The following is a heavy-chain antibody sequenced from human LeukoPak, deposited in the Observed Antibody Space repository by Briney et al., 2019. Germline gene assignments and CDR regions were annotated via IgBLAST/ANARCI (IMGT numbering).Heavy chain of an antibody. CDR3: ERNTHNILTGYYHFDY. J-gene: IGHJ4*02. V-gene: IGHV1-18*01. CDR1: GYPFTNYD. D-gene: IGHD3-9*01. CDR2: ISAYNGNT. Sequence: ASVKVSCRASGYPFTNYDISWVRQAPGQGLEWMGWISAYNGNTNYAQEFEGRVPITTDTSTSTAYMELRSLSSEDTGVFVCERNTHNILTGYYHFDYWGQGTPVTVSS.